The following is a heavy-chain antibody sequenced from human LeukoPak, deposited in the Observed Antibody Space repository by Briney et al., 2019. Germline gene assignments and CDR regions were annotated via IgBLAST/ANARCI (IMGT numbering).Heavy chain of an antibody. CDR2: ISSSSSYI. CDR1: GFTFSSYS. CDR3: ARDAPYYYGSGTHSP. V-gene: IGHV3-21*01. D-gene: IGHD3-10*01. J-gene: IGHJ5*02. Sequence: GGSLRLSCAASGFTFSSYSMNWVRQAPGKGLEWVSSISSSSSYIYYADSVKGRFTISRDNAKNSLYLQMNSLRAEDTAVYYCARDAPYYYGSGTHSPWGQGTLVTVSS.